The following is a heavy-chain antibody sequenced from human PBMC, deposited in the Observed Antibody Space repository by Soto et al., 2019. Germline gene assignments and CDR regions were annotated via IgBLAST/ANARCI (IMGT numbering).Heavy chain of an antibody. CDR3: AKPKGGGNQGPFDY. Sequence: GGSLRLSCAASGFIFSNAWINWVRQAPGKGLEWVSAISGSGGSTYYADSVKGRFTISRDNSKNTLYLQMNSLRAEDTAVYYCAKPKGGGNQGPFDYWGQGTLVTVSS. J-gene: IGHJ4*02. D-gene: IGHD2-15*01. CDR1: GFIFSNAW. V-gene: IGHV3-23*01. CDR2: ISGSGGST.